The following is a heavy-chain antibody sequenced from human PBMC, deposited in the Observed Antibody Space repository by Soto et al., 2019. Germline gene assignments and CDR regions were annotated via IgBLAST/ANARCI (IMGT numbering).Heavy chain of an antibody. Sequence: PGGSLRLSCAASGFTFSSYAMHWVRQAPGKGLEWVAVISYDGSNKYYADSVKGRFTISRDNSKNTLYLQMNSLRAEDTAVYYCARETYLRWLQHGSYYYYRMDVWGQGTTVTVSS. CDR2: ISYDGSNK. V-gene: IGHV3-30-3*01. J-gene: IGHJ6*02. D-gene: IGHD5-12*01. CDR1: GFTFSSYA. CDR3: ARETYLRWLQHGSYYYYRMDV.